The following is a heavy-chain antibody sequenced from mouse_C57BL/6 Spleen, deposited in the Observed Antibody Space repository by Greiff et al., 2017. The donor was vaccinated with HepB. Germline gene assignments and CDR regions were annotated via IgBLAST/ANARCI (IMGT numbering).Heavy chain of an antibody. Sequence: VQLQESGAELVKPGASVKISCKASGYAFSSYWMNWVKQRPGKGLEWIGQIYPGDGATNYNGKVTGKATLTADKSSSTADMQLSSRTSEDSAVDFCARAYYDGSPYFDVWGTGTTVTVSS. V-gene: IGHV1-80*01. CDR3: ARAYYDGSPYFDV. CDR1: GYAFSSYW. J-gene: IGHJ1*03. CDR2: IYPGDGAT. D-gene: IGHD1-1*01.